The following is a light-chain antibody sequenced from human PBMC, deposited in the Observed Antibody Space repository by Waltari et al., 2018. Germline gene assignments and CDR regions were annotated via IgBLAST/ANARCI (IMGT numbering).Light chain of an antibody. CDR2: DVS. Sequence: QSALTQPASVSGSPGQSITISCTGTSSDVGGYNYVSWYHQHPDKAPKLMIYDVSDRPSGVSNRFSGSKSGNTASLTISGLQTEDEADYYCTSYTTTSPLVFGTGTRVTVL. J-gene: IGLJ1*01. V-gene: IGLV2-14*03. CDR1: SSDVGGYNY. CDR3: TSYTTTSPLV.